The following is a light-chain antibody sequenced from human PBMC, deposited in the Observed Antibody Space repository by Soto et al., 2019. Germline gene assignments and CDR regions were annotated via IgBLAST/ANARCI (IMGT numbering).Light chain of an antibody. CDR1: SSDVGGYNY. V-gene: IGLV2-8*01. CDR3: GSYAGGNTFV. Sequence: QSVLTQSPSASGSPGRSVTISCIGASSDVGGYNYVSWYQHHPGKAPKLIIYEVTKRPSGVPDRFSGSRSGTTASLTVSGLQAEDEADYYCGSYAGGNTFVFGTGTKVTVL. CDR2: EVT. J-gene: IGLJ1*01.